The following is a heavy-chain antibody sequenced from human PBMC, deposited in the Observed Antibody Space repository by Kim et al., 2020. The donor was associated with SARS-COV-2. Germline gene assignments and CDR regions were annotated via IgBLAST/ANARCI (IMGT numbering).Heavy chain of an antibody. CDR2: ISWNSGSI. CDR1: GFTFGDYA. Sequence: GGSLRLSCAASGFTFGDYAMHWVRQAPGKGLEWVSGISWNSGSIGYADSVKGRFTISRDNAKNSLYLQMNSLRAEDTALYYCAKDKISFSWAIASPYFAYWGQGTLVTVSS. D-gene: IGHD2-2*02. CDR3: AKDKISFSWAIASPYFAY. V-gene: IGHV3-9*01. J-gene: IGHJ4*02.